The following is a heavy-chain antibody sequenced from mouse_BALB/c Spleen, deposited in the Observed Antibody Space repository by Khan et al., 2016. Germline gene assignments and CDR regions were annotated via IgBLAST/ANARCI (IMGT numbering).Heavy chain of an antibody. Sequence: QLEESGGGLVQPGGSMKLSCAASGFTFSDAWMDWVRQSPAKGLEWVAEIRGKANNHATYYAESVKGRFTISRDDSKSTGYLQMNSLRAEDTGIYYCTRDHFYYISHYVYLDYWGQGTTLTVSS. CDR1: GFTFSDAW. V-gene: IGHV6-6*01. CDR3: TRDHFYYISHYVYLDY. J-gene: IGHJ2*01. D-gene: IGHD2-5*01. CDR2: IRGKANNHAT.